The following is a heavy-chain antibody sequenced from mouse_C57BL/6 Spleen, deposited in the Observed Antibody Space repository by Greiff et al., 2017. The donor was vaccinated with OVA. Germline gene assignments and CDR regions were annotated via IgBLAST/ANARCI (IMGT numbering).Heavy chain of an antibody. D-gene: IGHD3-3*01. V-gene: IGHV1-19*01. Sequence: VQLQQSGPVLVKPGASVKMSCKASGYTFTDYYMNWVKQSHGKSLEWIGVINPYNGGTSYNQKFKGKATLTVDKSSSTAYMELNSLTSEDSAVYYCARRDPYFDVWGTGTTVTVSS. CDR1: GYTFTDYY. J-gene: IGHJ1*03. CDR3: ARRDPYFDV. CDR2: INPYNGGT.